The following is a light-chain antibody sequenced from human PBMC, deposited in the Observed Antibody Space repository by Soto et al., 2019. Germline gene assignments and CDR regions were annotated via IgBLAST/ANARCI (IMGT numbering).Light chain of an antibody. J-gene: IGKJ3*01. CDR1: QSVGSF. Sequence: EIVLTQSPATLSLSPGERATLSCRASQSVGSFLAWYQQKSGQTPRLLIYDASNRAPGIPARFGGSGSGTDFTLTISRLEPEDFAVYYCQHRSNWLGTFGPGTKVDIK. CDR2: DAS. V-gene: IGKV3-11*01. CDR3: QHRSNWLGT.